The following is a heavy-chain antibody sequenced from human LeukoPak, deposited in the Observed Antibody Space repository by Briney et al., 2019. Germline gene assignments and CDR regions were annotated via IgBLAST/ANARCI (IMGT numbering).Heavy chain of an antibody. CDR2: INPSGGST. CDR3: ARGMTTGDY. CDR1: GYTFTSYY. Sequence: ASVKVSCKASGYTFTSYYMHWVRQAPGQGLEWMGIINPSGGSTSYAQKVQGRVTMTTDTSTSTAYMELRSLRSDDTAVYYCARGMTTGDYWGQGTLVTVSS. D-gene: IGHD4-17*01. J-gene: IGHJ4*02. V-gene: IGHV1-46*01.